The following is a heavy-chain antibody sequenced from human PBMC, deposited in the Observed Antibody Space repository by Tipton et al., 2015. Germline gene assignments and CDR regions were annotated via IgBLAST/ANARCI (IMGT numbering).Heavy chain of an antibody. CDR3: ATGGS. CDR2: VYYSGST. CDR1: GGSVTSGSDY. Sequence: TLSLTCTVSGGSVTSGSDYWSWIRQPPGKGLEWIGYVYYSGSTNYNPSLKSRVTMSVDTSKNQFSLKLNSVTAADTAVYYCATGGSWGQGTLVTVSS. J-gene: IGHJ5*02. D-gene: IGHD4-23*01. V-gene: IGHV4-61*01.